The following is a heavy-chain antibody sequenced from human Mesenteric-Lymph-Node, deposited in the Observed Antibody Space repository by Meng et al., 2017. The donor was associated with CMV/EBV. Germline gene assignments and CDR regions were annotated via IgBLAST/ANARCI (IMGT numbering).Heavy chain of an antibody. CDR1: GFTFSSYW. J-gene: IGHJ4*02. CDR3: ASDPVAGRGN. D-gene: IGHD6-19*01. Sequence: GESLKISCAASGFTFSSYWMSWVRQAPGKGLEWVANIKQDGSEKYYVDSVKGRFTISRDNSKNTFSLQMDSLGTEDTAVYYCASDPVAGRGNWGQGTLVTVSS. V-gene: IGHV3-7*01. CDR2: IKQDGSEK.